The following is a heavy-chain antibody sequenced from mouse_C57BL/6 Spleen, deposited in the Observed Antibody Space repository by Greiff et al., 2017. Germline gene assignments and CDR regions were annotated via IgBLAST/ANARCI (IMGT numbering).Heavy chain of an antibody. CDR3: ARGYDALYYAMDY. D-gene: IGHD2-2*01. Sequence: VQLKESGPELVKPGASVKISCKASGYSFTDYNMNWVKQSNGKSLEWIGVINPNYGTTSYNQKFKGKATLTVDQSSSTAYMQLNSLTSEDSAVYYCARGYDALYYAMDYWGQGTSVTVSS. J-gene: IGHJ4*01. CDR1: GYSFTDYN. CDR2: INPNYGTT. V-gene: IGHV1-39*01.